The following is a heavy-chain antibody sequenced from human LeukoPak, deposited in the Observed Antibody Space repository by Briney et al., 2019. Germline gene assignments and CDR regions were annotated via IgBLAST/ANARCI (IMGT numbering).Heavy chain of an antibody. V-gene: IGHV1-69*04. D-gene: IGHD2-15*01. J-gene: IGHJ4*02. CDR2: IIPILGIA. CDR1: GGTFSSYA. Sequence: SVKVSCKASGGTFSSYAISWVRQAPGQGLEWMGRIIPILGIANYAQKFQGRVTITADKSTSTAYMELSSLRSEDTAVYYCASTHLGYCSSVSCQNDYWGQGTLVTVSS. CDR3: ASTHLGYCSSVSCQNDY.